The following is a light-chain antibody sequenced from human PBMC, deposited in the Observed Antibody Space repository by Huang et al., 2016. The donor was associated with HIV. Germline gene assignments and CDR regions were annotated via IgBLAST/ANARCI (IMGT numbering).Light chain of an antibody. CDR1: QSILYTSKSKNY. CDR3: QQYFSSPYT. Sequence: DIVMTQSPDSLAVSLGERATINCKSSQSILYTSKSKNYLTGYQQKPGQPPKLLIDGASTRESGVPDRFSGSGSGTDFTLTINSLQAEDVAVYYCQQYFSSPYTFGQGTKLEIK. V-gene: IGKV4-1*01. J-gene: IGKJ2*01. CDR2: GAS.